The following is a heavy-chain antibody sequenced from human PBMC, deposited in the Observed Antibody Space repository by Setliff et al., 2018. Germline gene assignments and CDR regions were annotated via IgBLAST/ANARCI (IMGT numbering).Heavy chain of an antibody. V-gene: IGHV1-46*01. CDR2: INTGGGSA. J-gene: IGHJ4*02. CDR1: GYTFTRYY. CDR3: ARGGVAAAGKKGVFEH. D-gene: IGHD6-13*01. Sequence: ASVKVSCKASGYTFTRYYMYWVRQAPGQGLEWMGTINTGGGSASIVDQFQGRVTMTRDTSTSTVYMEVNSLRSDDTAVYFCARGGVAAAGKKGVFEHWGQGTLVTVSS.